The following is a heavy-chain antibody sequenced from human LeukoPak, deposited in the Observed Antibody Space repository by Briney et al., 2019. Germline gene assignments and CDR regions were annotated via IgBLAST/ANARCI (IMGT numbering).Heavy chain of an antibody. V-gene: IGHV3-23*01. CDR1: GFTFSSYA. J-gene: IGHJ5*02. D-gene: IGHD6-19*01. CDR2: VIGSGGST. CDR3: ARDRVSGWTGWCDP. Sequence: AGSLTLSCAASGFTFSSYAMSWVRHPPPKELEWVSAVIGSGGSTYYADSVQGRFTISRDNSKNTLYLQMSSLRAEDTAVYYCARDRVSGWTGWCDPWGQGTLVTVSS.